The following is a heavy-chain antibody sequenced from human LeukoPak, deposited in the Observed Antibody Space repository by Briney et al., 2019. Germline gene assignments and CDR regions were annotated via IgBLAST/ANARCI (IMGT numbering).Heavy chain of an antibody. V-gene: IGHV3-73*01. J-gene: IGHJ3*02. CDR3: TRRGGDYRAFDI. CDR2: IRSKANSYAT. CDR1: GFTFSGSA. Sequence: PGGSLRLSCAASGFTFSGSAMHWVRQASGKGLEWVGRIRSKANSYATAYAASGKGRFTISRDDSKNTAYLQMNSLKTEDTAVYYCTRRGGDYRAFDIWGQGTMVTVSS. D-gene: IGHD4-11*01.